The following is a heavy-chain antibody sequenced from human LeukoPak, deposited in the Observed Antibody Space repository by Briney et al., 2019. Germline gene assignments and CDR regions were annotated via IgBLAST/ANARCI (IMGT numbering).Heavy chain of an antibody. V-gene: IGHV3-53*01. J-gene: IGHJ4*02. CDR1: GFTVSSNY. D-gene: IGHD5-18*01. Sequence: GGSLRLSCAASGFTVSSNYMSWVRQAPGKGLEWVSVIYSGGSTYYADSVKGRFTISRDNSKNTLYLQMNSLRAEDTAVYYCARVMINSYGHIREFDYWGQGTLVTVSS. CDR2: IYSGGST. CDR3: ARVMINSYGHIREFDY.